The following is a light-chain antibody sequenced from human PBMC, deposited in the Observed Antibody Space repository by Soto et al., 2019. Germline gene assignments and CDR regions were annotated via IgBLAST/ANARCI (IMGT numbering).Light chain of an antibody. CDR3: SSYTSSSSNYV. J-gene: IGLJ1*01. Sequence: QSALTQPASVSGSPGQSITISCTGTSSDVGGYNYVSWYQQHPGKAPKLMIYEVSNRPSGVSNRFSGSKSGNTASLPISGRQADDEADYYCSSYTSSSSNYVFGSGTKVTVL. CDR1: SSDVGGYNY. V-gene: IGLV2-14*01. CDR2: EVS.